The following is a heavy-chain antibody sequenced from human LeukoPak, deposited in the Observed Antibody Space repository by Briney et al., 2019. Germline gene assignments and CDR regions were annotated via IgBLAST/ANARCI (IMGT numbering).Heavy chain of an antibody. CDR3: ASDTGAGGYSYGYVY. CDR1: GGSFSGYY. D-gene: IGHD5-18*01. V-gene: IGHV4-34*01. J-gene: IGHJ4*02. CDR2: INHSGST. Sequence: PSETLSLTRAVYGGSFSGYYWSWIRQPPGKGLEWIGEINHSGSTNYNPSLKSRVTISVDTSKNQFSLKLSSVTAADTAVYYYASDTGAGGYSYGYVYWGQGTLVTVSS.